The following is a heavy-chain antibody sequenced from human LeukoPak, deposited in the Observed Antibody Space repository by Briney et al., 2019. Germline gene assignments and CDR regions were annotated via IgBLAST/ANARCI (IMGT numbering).Heavy chain of an antibody. CDR2: FYTSGST. V-gene: IGHV4-4*07. CDR3: ARDASYSSGWYDY. D-gene: IGHD6-19*01. J-gene: IGHJ4*02. Sequence: PSETLSLTCTVSGGYISSYYWSWIRQPAGKGLEWIGRFYTSGSTNYNPSLKSRVTLSVDTSKNQVSLKLSSVTAADTAVYYCARDASYSSGWYDYWGQGTLVTVSS. CDR1: GGYISSYY.